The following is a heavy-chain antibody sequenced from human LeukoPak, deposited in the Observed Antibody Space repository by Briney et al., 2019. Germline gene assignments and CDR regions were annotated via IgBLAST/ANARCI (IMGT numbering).Heavy chain of an antibody. V-gene: IGHV1-46*01. J-gene: IGHJ6*03. D-gene: IGHD2-15*01. CDR3: AREYCSGGSCYYYYYMDV. CDR2: INPSGGST. Sequence: ASVKVSCKASGYTVTSYYMHWVRQSPGQGLEGMGIINPSGGSTSYAQKFQGRVTMTRDMSTSTVYMELSSLRSEDTAVYYCAREYCSGGSCYYYYYMDVWGKGTTVTISS. CDR1: GYTVTSYY.